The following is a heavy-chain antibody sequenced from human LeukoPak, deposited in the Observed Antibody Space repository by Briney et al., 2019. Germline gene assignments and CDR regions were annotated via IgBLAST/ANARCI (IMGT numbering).Heavy chain of an antibody. CDR2: IKHDGSAQ. Sequence: GGSLRLSCAASGFTFSRYWMNWVRQAPGKGLEWVANIKHDGSAQNYVDSVKGRFTISRDNAGNSLYLQMNSLRAEDTAVYFCARPSVTVAETAADHWGQGTLVTVSS. J-gene: IGHJ4*02. D-gene: IGHD2/OR15-2a*01. CDR1: GFTFSRYW. CDR3: ARPSVTVAETAADH. V-gene: IGHV3-7*03.